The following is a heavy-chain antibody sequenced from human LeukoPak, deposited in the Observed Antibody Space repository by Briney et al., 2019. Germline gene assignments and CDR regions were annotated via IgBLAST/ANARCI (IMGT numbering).Heavy chain of an antibody. CDR3: ARVGRSLSGSHYYFDY. Sequence: SETLSLTCTVSGGSISSYYWSWIRQPAGKGLEWVGRIYTSGRTNYNPSLKSRVTMSVDTSKNQFSLKLSSVTAADTAVYYCARVGRSLSGSHYYFDYWGQGTLVTVSS. V-gene: IGHV4-4*07. D-gene: IGHD1-26*01. CDR1: GGSISSYY. CDR2: IYTSGRT. J-gene: IGHJ4*02.